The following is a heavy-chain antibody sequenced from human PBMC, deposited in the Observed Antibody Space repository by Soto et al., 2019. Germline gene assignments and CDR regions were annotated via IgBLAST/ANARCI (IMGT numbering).Heavy chain of an antibody. CDR2: IIPIFGTA. V-gene: IGHV1-69*06. J-gene: IGHJ6*02. CDR1: GGTFSSYA. CDR3: AGGTKTTVTPSYYYYGMDV. D-gene: IGHD4-17*01. Sequence: SVKVSCKASGGTFSSYAISWVRHAPGQGXEWMGGIIPIFGTANYAQKFQGRVTITADKSTSTAYMELSSLRSEDTAVYYCAGGTKTTVTPSYYYYGMDVWGQGTTVTVSS.